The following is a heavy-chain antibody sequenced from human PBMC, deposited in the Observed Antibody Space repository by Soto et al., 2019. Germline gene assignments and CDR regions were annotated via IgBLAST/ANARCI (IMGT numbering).Heavy chain of an antibody. Sequence: EVQLLESGGDFVQPGGSLRLSCTVSGFTFNNYVMTWVRQAPGRGLEWVSAIDPRGDTTNCADSVRGRFTISRDNSKNTLYLQMSSLRAEDTAVYYCAKGGYPGYCSGGSCPYYSDYWGQGTLVTVSS. J-gene: IGHJ4*02. CDR2: IDPRGDTT. CDR3: AKGGYPGYCSGGSCPYYSDY. CDR1: GFTFNNYV. D-gene: IGHD2-15*01. V-gene: IGHV3-23*01.